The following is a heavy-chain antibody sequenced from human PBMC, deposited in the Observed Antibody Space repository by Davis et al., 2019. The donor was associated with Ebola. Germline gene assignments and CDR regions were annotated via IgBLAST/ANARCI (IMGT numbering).Heavy chain of an antibody. CDR3: ARGGGMLWWPPAY. CDR1: GGSFSGYY. D-gene: IGHD2-21*01. J-gene: IGHJ4*02. CDR2: INDSVST. Sequence: SETLSLTCAVYGGSFSGYYGSWIRQAPGKGLQWIGEINDSVSTNYNPSLKSRVTISLDTSKNQLSLNLTSVTAADTAVYYCARGGGMLWWPPAYWGQGTLVTVSS. V-gene: IGHV4-34*01.